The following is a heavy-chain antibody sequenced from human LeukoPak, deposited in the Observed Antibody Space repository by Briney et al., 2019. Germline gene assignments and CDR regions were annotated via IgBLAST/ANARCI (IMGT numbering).Heavy chain of an antibody. CDR3: ARAQVWFGEPWFDY. CDR1: GFTFSNYA. CDR2: ISYDGSNK. J-gene: IGHJ4*02. D-gene: IGHD3-10*01. Sequence: GRSLRLSCAASGFTFSNYAMHWVRRAPGKGLEWVAVISYDGSNKYYADSVKGRFTFSRDNSKNTLYLQMNSLRPDDTAVYYCARAQVWFGEPWFDYWGQGTLVTVSS. V-gene: IGHV3-30-3*01.